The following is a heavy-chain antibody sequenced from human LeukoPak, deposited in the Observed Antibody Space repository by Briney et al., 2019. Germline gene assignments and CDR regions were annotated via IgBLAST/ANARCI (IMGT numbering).Heavy chain of an antibody. D-gene: IGHD1-26*01. Sequence: GGSLRLSCAASGVTLSTYNMNWVRQAPGKGLEWVSSITTGSTYIYYADSVKGRFTISRDKAKNSLYLQMTSLRAADTALYYIASTDIYTTPGYFDYWGQGTLVTVSS. J-gene: IGHJ4*02. V-gene: IGHV3-21*01. CDR3: ASTDIYTTPGYFDY. CDR2: ITTGSTYI. CDR1: GVTLSTYN.